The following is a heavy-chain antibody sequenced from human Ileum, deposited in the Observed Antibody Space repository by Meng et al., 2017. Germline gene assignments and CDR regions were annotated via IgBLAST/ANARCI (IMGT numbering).Heavy chain of an antibody. CDR1: GASISSYY. Sequence: QVQLQESGPGLAKPSETSSLTCTVSGASISSYYWTWIRQPPGKGLDWIGYIHYSGSTNYNPSLKSRITMSVDTSKNQVSLKLSSVTAADTAIYYCAAFCSGGSCPDYWGQGTLVTVSS. D-gene: IGHD2-15*01. CDR3: AAFCSGGSCPDY. CDR2: IHYSGST. J-gene: IGHJ4*02. V-gene: IGHV4-59*01.